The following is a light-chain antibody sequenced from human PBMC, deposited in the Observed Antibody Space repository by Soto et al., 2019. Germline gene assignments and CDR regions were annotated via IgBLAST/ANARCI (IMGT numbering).Light chain of an antibody. CDR3: QQYGRSPPFT. CDR2: GAS. Sequence: EIVLTQSPGTLSLSPGERDTLSCRASQSVSSTYIAWYQQNPGQAPRLLIYGASSRATGIPDRFSGSGSGTDFTLTISRLEPEDFAVYFCQQYGRSPPFTVGQGTKVEIK. CDR1: QSVSSTY. J-gene: IGKJ2*01. V-gene: IGKV3-20*01.